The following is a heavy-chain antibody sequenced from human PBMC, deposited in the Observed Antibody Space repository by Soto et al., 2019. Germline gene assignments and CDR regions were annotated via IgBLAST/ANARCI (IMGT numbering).Heavy chain of an antibody. Sequence: GGSLRLSCAASGFTFGDYWMHWVRQPPGKGPEWVSRMSVDWRTTQYADSVKGRFTAYRHNAKSTPYLQINCLGAEDTAVYYCATAEVDYWGRGTLVTVSS. V-gene: IGHV3-74*03. CDR2: MSVDWRTT. CDR1: GFTFGDYW. CDR3: ATAEVDY. J-gene: IGHJ4*02.